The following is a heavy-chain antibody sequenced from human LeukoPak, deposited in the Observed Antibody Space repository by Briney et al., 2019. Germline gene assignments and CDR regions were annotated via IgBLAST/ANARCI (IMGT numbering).Heavy chain of an antibody. CDR1: GYSFSSYW. V-gene: IGHV5-51*01. J-gene: IGHJ3*02. CDR3: ASAPRSLYCSGGSCYPRPGAFDI. Sequence: GESLKISCKGSGYSFSSYWIGWVRQMPGKGLEWMGIIYPGDSDTRYSPSFQGQVTISADKSISTAYLQWSSLKASDTAMYYCASAPRSLYCSGGSCYPRPGAFDIWGQGTMVTVSS. CDR2: IYPGDSDT. D-gene: IGHD2-15*01.